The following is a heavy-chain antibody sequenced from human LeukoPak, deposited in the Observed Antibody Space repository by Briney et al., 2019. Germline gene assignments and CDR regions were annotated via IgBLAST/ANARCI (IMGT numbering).Heavy chain of an antibody. CDR3: AREASSHFT. Sequence: GGSLRLSCAGSGFTFGSSWMNWFRQTPGKGLEWVANIKQDGSEKYVDYVKGRFTISRDIAKTSLYMQMNSLRAEDTAVYYCAREASSHFTWGQGTMVTVSS. CDR1: GFTFGSSW. D-gene: IGHD3-3*02. J-gene: IGHJ5*02. CDR2: IKQDGSEK. V-gene: IGHV3-7*01.